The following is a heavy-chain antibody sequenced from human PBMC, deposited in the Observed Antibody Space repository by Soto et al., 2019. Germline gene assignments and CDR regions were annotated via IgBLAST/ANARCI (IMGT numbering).Heavy chain of an antibody. CDR3: ARGTNYYGSGSYPY. V-gene: IGHV3-20*04. D-gene: IGHD3-10*01. J-gene: IGHJ4*02. Sequence: GGSLRLSCAASGFTFDDYGMSWVRQAPGKGLEWVSGINWNGGSTGYADSVKGRFTISRDNAKNSLYLQMNSLRAEDTALYYCARGTNYYGSGSYPYWGQGTLVTVSS. CDR1: GFTFDDYG. CDR2: INWNGGST.